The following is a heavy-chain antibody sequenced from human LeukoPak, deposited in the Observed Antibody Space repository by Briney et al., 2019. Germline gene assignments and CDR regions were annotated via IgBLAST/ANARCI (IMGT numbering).Heavy chain of an antibody. V-gene: IGHV4-61*02. D-gene: IGHD6-13*01. Sequence: PSQTLSLTCTVSGGSISSGSYYWSWIRQPAGKGLEWIGRIYTSGSTNYNPSLKSRVTISVDTSKNQFSLKLSSVTAADTAVYHCARSPDSSSWYYYYYYMDVWGKGTTVTISS. J-gene: IGHJ6*03. CDR2: IYTSGST. CDR3: ARSPDSSSWYYYYYYMDV. CDR1: GGSISSGSYY.